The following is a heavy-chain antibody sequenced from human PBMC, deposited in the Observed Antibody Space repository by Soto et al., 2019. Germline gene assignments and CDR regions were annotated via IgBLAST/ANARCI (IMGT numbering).Heavy chain of an antibody. Sequence: LRLSCAASGFTFSSYGMHWVRQAPGKGLEWVAVIWYDGSNKYYADSVKGRFTISRDNSKNTLYLQMNSLRAEDTAVYYCARDKDDSSGYSNWFDPWGQGTLVTVSS. V-gene: IGHV3-33*01. J-gene: IGHJ5*02. CDR2: IWYDGSNK. D-gene: IGHD3-22*01. CDR1: GFTFSSYG. CDR3: ARDKDDSSGYSNWFDP.